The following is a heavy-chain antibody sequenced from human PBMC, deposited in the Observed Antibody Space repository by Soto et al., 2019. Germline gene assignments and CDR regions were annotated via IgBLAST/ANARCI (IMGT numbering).Heavy chain of an antibody. V-gene: IGHV3-11*01. D-gene: IGHD3-10*01. Sequence: QVQLVESGGGLVKPGGSLRLSCAASGFTFSDYYMSWIRQAPGKGLEWVSHISSDGRSINYADSVKGRFTISRDNAKNSLYLQMNSLRAEDTAVYYCASGFYYGRVDPWGQGTLVTVSS. CDR3: ASGFYYGRVDP. J-gene: IGHJ5*02. CDR1: GFTFSDYY. CDR2: ISSDGRSI.